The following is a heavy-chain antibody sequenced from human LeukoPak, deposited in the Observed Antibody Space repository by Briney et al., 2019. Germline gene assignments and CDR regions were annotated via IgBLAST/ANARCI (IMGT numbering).Heavy chain of an antibody. V-gene: IGHV3-30*02. J-gene: IGHJ4*02. Sequence: GGSLRLSCAASGFTFSSYGMHWVRQAPGKGLEWVAFIRYDGSSKYSADSVKGRFTISRDNSKITLYLQMSSLRPDDTALYYCAKDRKPYGVEVPAAPDYWGQGTLVAVSS. CDR1: GFTFSSYG. CDR2: IRYDGSSK. CDR3: AKDRKPYGVEVPAAPDY. D-gene: IGHD2-2*01.